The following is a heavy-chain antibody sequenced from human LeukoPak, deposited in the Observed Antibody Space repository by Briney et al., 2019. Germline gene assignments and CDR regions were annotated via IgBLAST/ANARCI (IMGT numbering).Heavy chain of an antibody. CDR2: IYYSGST. D-gene: IGHD6-6*01. Sequence: SSETLSLTCTVSGGSISSYYWSWIRQPPGKGPEWIGYIYYSGSTNYNPSLKSRVTISVDTSKNQFSLKLSSVTAADTAVYYCARDRVSSSPNNKKYYYYYGMDVWGQGTTVTVSS. V-gene: IGHV4-59*01. CDR1: GGSISSYY. J-gene: IGHJ6*02. CDR3: ARDRVSSSPNNKKYYYYYGMDV.